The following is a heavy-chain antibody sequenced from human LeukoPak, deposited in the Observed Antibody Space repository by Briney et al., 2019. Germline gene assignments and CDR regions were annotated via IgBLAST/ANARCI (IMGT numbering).Heavy chain of an antibody. CDR3: AREVRVVSSFDY. J-gene: IGHJ4*02. D-gene: IGHD3-10*01. CDR2: IIPIFGTA. Sequence: GASVKVSCKASGGTFSSYAISWVRQAPGQGLEWMGGIIPIFGTANYAQRFQGRVTITTDESTSTAYMELSRLRSEDTAVYYCAREVRVVSSFDYWGQGTLVTVSS. V-gene: IGHV1-69*05. CDR1: GGTFSSYA.